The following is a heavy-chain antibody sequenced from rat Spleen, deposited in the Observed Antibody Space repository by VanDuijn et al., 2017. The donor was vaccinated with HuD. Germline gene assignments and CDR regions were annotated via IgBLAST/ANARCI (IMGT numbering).Heavy chain of an antibody. V-gene: IGHV5-31*01. CDR2: ITNTGGGI. J-gene: IGHJ4*01. Sequence: EVQLVESGGGLVQPGRSLKLSCVASGFTFNNYWMSWIRQAPGKGLEWVASITNTGGGIYYPDSVKGRFTISRDDAKSTLYLQMNNLRSADTATYYCTGYYSNYVMYAWGQGTSVTVSS. CDR3: TGYYSNYVMYA. CDR1: GFTFNNYW. D-gene: IGHD1-2*01.